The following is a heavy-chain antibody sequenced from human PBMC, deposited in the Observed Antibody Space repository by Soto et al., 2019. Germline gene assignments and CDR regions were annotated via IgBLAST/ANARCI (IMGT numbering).Heavy chain of an antibody. V-gene: IGHV3-53*01. Sequence: GGSLRLSCAASGLTVSNNYMAWVRQAPGKGLEWVSIIYSGGSTYHADSVQGRFTLSRDTSKNTLFLQMNSLRVEDTAVYYCARVNYYGSGTFYKPDYYYGMDVRGQGTTVTVSS. CDR1: GLTVSNNY. J-gene: IGHJ6*02. CDR3: ARVNYYGSGTFYKPDYYYGMDV. CDR2: IYSGGST. D-gene: IGHD3-10*01.